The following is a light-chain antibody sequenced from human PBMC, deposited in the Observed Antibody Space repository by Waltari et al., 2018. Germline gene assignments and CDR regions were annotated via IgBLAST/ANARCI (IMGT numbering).Light chain of an antibody. CDR2: GAS. CDR1: HRVNSDY. V-gene: IGKV3-20*01. J-gene: IGKJ1*01. Sequence: ESVLTQSPGTLSLSPGERGTLSCRASHRVNSDYLAWYQQKPGQAPRLLTYGASNRAAGIPDRSSDSGSGPHYTLTISRTPTEDSAVYYCQQYGRSPWTSGLGTKVEIK. CDR3: QQYGRSPWT.